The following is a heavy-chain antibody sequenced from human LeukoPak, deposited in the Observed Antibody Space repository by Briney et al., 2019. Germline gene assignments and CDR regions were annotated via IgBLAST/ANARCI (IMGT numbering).Heavy chain of an antibody. CDR2: ISYDGSNK. V-gene: IGHV3-30-3*01. D-gene: IGHD3-22*01. Sequence: GGSLRLSCAASGFAFSSYAMHWVRQAPGKGLEWVAVISYDGSNKYYADSVKGRFTISRDNSKNTLYLQMNSLRAEDTAVYYCARDPDYYDSSGYLDYWGQGTLVTVSS. J-gene: IGHJ4*02. CDR3: ARDPDYYDSSGYLDY. CDR1: GFAFSSYA.